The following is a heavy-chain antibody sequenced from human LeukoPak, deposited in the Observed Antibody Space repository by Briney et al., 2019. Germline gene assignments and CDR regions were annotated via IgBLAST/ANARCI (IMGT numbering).Heavy chain of an antibody. V-gene: IGHV1-69*05. CDR2: IIPIFGTA. J-gene: IGHJ4*02. CDR3: ARDGVRLTAVAAPWYFDY. D-gene: IGHD6-19*01. CDR1: GGTFSSYA. Sequence: ASVKVSCKXSGGTFSSYAISWVRQAPGQGLEWMGGIIPIFGTANYAQKFQGRVTITTDESTSTAYMELSSLRSEDTAVYYCARDGVRLTAVAAPWYFDYWGQGTLVTVSS.